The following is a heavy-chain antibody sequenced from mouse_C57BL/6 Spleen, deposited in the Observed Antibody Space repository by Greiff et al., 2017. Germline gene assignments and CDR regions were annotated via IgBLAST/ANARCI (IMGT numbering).Heavy chain of an antibody. CDR1: GFTFSDYY. CDR3: ARDGSLYGNYGAMDY. V-gene: IGHV5-16*01. Sequence: EVMLVESEGGLVQPGSSMKLSCTASGFTFSDYYMAWVRQVPEKGLEWVANINYDGSSTYYLDSLKSRFIISRDNAKNILYLQMSSLKSEDTATYYCARDGSLYGNYGAMDYWGQGTSVTVSS. D-gene: IGHD2-1*01. CDR2: INYDGSST. J-gene: IGHJ4*01.